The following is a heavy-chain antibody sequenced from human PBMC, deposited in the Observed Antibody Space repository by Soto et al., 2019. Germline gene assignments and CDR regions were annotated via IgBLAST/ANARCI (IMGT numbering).Heavy chain of an antibody. CDR3: ASGSSSWFDP. CDR1: GGSVNSGSYY. Sequence: QVQLQESGPGLVKPSETLSLTCTVSGGSVNSGSYYWSWIRQPPGKGLEWIGYIYYSGSTNYNPSLKSRVTISVDTSKNQFSLKLSSVTAADTAVYYCASGSSSWFDPWGQGTLVTVSS. D-gene: IGHD6-13*01. CDR2: IYYSGST. V-gene: IGHV4-61*01. J-gene: IGHJ5*02.